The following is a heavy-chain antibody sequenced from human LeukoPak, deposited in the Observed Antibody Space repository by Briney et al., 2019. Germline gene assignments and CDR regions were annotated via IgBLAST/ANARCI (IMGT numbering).Heavy chain of an antibody. CDR3: ARIERYYDFWSGYYYMDV. CDR1: GFSLSNARMG. J-gene: IGHJ6*03. D-gene: IGHD3-3*01. V-gene: IGHV2-26*01. Sequence: SGPVLVKPTETLTLTCTVSGFSLSNARMGVSWIRQPPGKALEWLAHIFLNDEKSYSTSVKSRLTISKDTSKSQVVLTMTNMDPVDTATYYCARIERYYDFWSGYYYMDVWGKGTTVTVSS. CDR2: IFLNDEK.